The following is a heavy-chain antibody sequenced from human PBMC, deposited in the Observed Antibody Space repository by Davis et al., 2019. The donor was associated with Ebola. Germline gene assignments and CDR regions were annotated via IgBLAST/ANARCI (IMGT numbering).Heavy chain of an antibody. Sequence: ASVKVSCKVSGYTLTELSMHWVRQAPGKGLEWMGGFDPEDGETIYAQKFQGRVTMTEDTSTDTAYMELSSLRSEDTAVYYCATGYYSTNWGYYYGMDVWGQGTTVTVSS. D-gene: IGHD4-11*01. J-gene: IGHJ6*02. CDR2: FDPEDGET. CDR3: ATGYYSTNWGYYYGMDV. V-gene: IGHV1-24*01. CDR1: GYTLTELS.